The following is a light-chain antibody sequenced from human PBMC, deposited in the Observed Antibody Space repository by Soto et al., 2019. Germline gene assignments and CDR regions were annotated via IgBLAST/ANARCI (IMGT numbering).Light chain of an antibody. Sequence: EIVLTQSPATLSLSPGERATLSCRASQSVSSYLAWYQQKPGQAPRLLIYDASNRATGIPARFSGSGSGTDFPLTISSLEHEDFAVYYCQQRSNWSLFTFGPGTKVDIK. CDR3: QQRSNWSLFT. CDR2: DAS. V-gene: IGKV3-11*01. CDR1: QSVSSY. J-gene: IGKJ3*01.